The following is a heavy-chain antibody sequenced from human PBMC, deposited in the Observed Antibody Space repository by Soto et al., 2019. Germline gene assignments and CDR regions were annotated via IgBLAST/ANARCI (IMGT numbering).Heavy chain of an antibody. V-gene: IGHV4-4*02. CDR2: IYHSGST. Sequence: SETLSLTCGVSGGSITSSYWWSWVRQPPGKGLEWIGEIYHSGSTNYNPSLKSRVTISVDKSKNQVSLKLNSVTAADTAVYYLGPEYFQHWGQGTLVTVSS. CDR1: GGSITSSYW. J-gene: IGHJ1*01. CDR3: GPEYFQH.